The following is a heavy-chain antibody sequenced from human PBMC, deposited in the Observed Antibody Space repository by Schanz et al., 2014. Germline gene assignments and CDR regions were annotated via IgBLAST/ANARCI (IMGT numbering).Heavy chain of an antibody. CDR3: ARDSRPNYDFLAAYYSIDY. D-gene: IGHD3-9*01. Sequence: EVPLVESGGGLVKPGGSLRLSCEASEFTFSSYKMNWVRQAPGKGLEWVSSISSSGRYIHYADSVKGRFTISRDNAKNTLYLQMNSLRAEDTAVYYCARDSRPNYDFLAAYYSIDYWGQGTLVTVSS. CDR2: ISSSGRYI. V-gene: IGHV3-21*01. CDR1: EFTFSSYK. J-gene: IGHJ4*02.